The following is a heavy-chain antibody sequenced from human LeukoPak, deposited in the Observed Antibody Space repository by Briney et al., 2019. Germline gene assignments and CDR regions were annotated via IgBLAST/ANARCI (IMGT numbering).Heavy chain of an antibody. CDR1: GFTFSNYA. D-gene: IGHD3-9*01. Sequence: GASLRLSCVASGFTFSNYAMSWVSQAPGKELEWVSAITGSGTSTYYADSLKGRFTISRDNSKNTVFLQMNSLRHEDTAIYYCVIWGDYDVLTGYYVPDYWGQGTLVTVSS. CDR2: ITGSGTST. V-gene: IGHV3-23*01. J-gene: IGHJ4*02. CDR3: VIWGDYDVLTGYYVPDY.